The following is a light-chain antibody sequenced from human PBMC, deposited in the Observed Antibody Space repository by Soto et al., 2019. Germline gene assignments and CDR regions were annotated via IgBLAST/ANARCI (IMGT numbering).Light chain of an antibody. J-gene: IGKJ1*01. CDR3: QQYGSSPPT. CDR2: GAS. V-gene: IGKV3-20*01. CDR1: QRVSSSY. Sequence: EIVLTQSPGTLSLSPGERATLSCRASQRVSSSYLAWYQQKPDQAPRLLIYGASSRATGITDRFSGSGCGTDFTLTISRLEPEDFAVYYCQQYGSSPPTFGQGTKVEIK.